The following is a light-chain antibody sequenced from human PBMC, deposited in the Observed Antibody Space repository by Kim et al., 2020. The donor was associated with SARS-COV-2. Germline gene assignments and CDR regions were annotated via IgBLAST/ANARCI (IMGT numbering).Light chain of an antibody. V-gene: IGKV1-8*01. J-gene: IGKJ1*01. CDR1: QVIGTS. Sequence: AIRITQSPSSLSASTGDRVTITCRASQVIGTSLAWYQQKAGKAPNLLIYGASTLQSGVPSRFSGSVSGTDFTLTISCLQSEDFATYYCQQYFDYPRTFGQGTKVDIK. CDR2: GAS. CDR3: QQYFDYPRT.